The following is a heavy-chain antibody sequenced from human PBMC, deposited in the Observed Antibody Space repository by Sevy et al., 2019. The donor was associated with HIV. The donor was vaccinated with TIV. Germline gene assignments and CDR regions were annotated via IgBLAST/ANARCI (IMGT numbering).Heavy chain of an antibody. CDR1: GFTFGSYD. D-gene: IGHD5-12*01. V-gene: IGHV3-13*05. J-gene: IGHJ6*02. Sequence: GGSPRLSCAASGFTFGSYDMHWVRQVTGKGLEWVAVIGSSGDPYYPGSVKCSLTISRENAKNSVYLQMNSLRAGDTDVYYCARSGGYSDNGMDVWGQGTTVTVSS. CDR3: ARSGGYSDNGMDV. CDR2: IGSSGDP.